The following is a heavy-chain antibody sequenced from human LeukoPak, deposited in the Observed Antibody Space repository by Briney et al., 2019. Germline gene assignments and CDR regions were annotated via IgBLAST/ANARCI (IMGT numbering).Heavy chain of an antibody. J-gene: IGHJ2*01. Sequence: SETRSLTCTVSGDSISSYYWSWIRQPPGKGLEWIGYIYSGGSTKYNPSLKSRVTISVDTSKNQFSLKLSSVTAADTAVYYCARARVRSYSYDSSGFYTSDWHFDLWGRGTLVTVSS. CDR3: ARARVRSYSYDSSGFYTSDWHFDL. CDR1: GDSISSYY. D-gene: IGHD3-22*01. V-gene: IGHV4-59*01. CDR2: IYSGGST.